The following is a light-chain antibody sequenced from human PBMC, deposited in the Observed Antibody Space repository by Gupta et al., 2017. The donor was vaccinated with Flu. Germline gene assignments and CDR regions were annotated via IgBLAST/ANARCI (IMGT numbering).Light chain of an antibody. V-gene: IGLV2-11*01. CDR3: CSYAASSTHV. Sequence: QSALTQPRSVSGSPGQSVTISCTASGIDVSDYNYVSWYQQYPGKAPKLLIYDVYRRPSGVPHRFSGSKFDNTASLTISGLQADDEADYYCCSYAASSTHVFGSGTKVTVL. CDR1: GIDVSDYNY. J-gene: IGLJ1*01. CDR2: DVY.